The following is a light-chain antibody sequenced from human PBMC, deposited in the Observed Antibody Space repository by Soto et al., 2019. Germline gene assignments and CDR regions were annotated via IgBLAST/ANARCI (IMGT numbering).Light chain of an antibody. CDR1: QSLLHSNGYNY. CDR3: MQPLQSWT. Sequence: DIVMTQSPLSLPVTPGEPASISCRPSQSLLHSNGYNYLDWYLQKPGQSPQLLIYLGSNRASGVPDRFSGSGSGTDFTLKISRVEAEDVGVYYCMQPLQSWTFGQGTKVDIK. V-gene: IGKV2-28*01. CDR2: LGS. J-gene: IGKJ1*01.